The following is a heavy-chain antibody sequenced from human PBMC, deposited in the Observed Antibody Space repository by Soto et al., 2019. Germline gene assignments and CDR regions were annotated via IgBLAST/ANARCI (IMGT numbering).Heavy chain of an antibody. Sequence: SETLSLTCAVSGGSISSSNWWSWVRQPPGKGLEWIGEIYHSGSTNYNPSLKSRVTISVDKSKNHFSLKLSSVTAADTAVYYCARVSGSSYYGMDVWGQGTTVTVSS. V-gene: IGHV4-4*02. CDR2: IYHSGST. J-gene: IGHJ6*02. CDR1: GGSISSSNW. CDR3: ARVSGSSYYGMDV. D-gene: IGHD1-26*01.